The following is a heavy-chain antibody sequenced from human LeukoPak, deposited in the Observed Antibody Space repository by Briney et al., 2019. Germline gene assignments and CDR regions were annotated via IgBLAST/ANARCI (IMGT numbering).Heavy chain of an antibody. V-gene: IGHV1-18*01. CDR1: GYTFTRYG. D-gene: IGHD2-2*02. Sequence: ASVKVSCKASGYTFTRYGISWVRQAPGQGLEGMGWISAYNGNTNYAQKLQGRVTMTTDTSTSTAYMELRSLRSDDTAVYYCARVYPRVSRIPDWGQGTLVTVSS. J-gene: IGHJ1*01. CDR3: ARVYPRVSRIPD. CDR2: ISAYNGNT.